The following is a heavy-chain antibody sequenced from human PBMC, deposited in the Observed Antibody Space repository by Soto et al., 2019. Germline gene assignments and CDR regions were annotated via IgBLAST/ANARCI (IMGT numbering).Heavy chain of an antibody. CDR2: ITHGAST. J-gene: IGHJ6*04. CDR1: GYSIRSSDW. D-gene: IGHD6-19*01. V-gene: IGHV4-28*01. CDR3: ARMAVTTFYYYAMAV. Sequence: KPSETLSLTCAVYGYSIRSSDWWGWIRQPPGKGLEWIGYITHGASTNYNPSLKRRVTMSVDPSKNQFYLNLTSVTAVDTAVYYCARMAVTTFYYYAMAVWGKGTTVTVSS.